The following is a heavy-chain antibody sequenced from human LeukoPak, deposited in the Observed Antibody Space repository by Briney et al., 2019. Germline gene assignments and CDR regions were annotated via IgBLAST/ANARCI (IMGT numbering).Heavy chain of an antibody. Sequence: SETLSLTCTVSGGSISSGSYYWSWIRQSAGKGLEWIGRIYTSGSTNYNPSLKSRVTISVDTSKNQFSLKLSSVTAADTAVYYCARGYILTGYYWFDPWGQGTLVTVSS. D-gene: IGHD3-9*01. CDR2: IYTSGST. CDR1: GGSISSGSYY. J-gene: IGHJ5*02. V-gene: IGHV4-61*02. CDR3: ARGYILTGYYWFDP.